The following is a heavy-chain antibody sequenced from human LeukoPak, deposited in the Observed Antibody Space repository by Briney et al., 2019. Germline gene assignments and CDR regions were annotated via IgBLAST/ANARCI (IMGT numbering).Heavy chain of an antibody. Sequence: ASVKVSCKASVYTFTGDGISWGRQAPGQGVGWVGWISAYNGNKNYAKKLQGRVTMTTDTSTSTAYMELRSLRSDDTAVYYGARVGIAAAGTPQGGSSYWGQGTLVTVSS. CDR3: ARVGIAAAGTPQGGSSY. CDR2: ISAYNGNK. D-gene: IGHD6-13*01. CDR1: VYTFTGDG. V-gene: IGHV1-18*01. J-gene: IGHJ4*02.